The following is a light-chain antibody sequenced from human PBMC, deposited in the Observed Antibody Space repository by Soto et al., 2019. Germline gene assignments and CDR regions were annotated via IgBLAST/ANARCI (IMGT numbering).Light chain of an antibody. CDR3: QQYNNWPPMYT. V-gene: IGKV3-15*01. CDR2: GAS. J-gene: IGKJ2*01. Sequence: EIVMTQSPATLSVSPGERATPSCRASQSVSNNLAWYQQKPGQAPRLLIYGASTRATGIPARFSGSGSGTEFTLTISSLQSEDFAVYYCQQYNNWPPMYTFGQGTKLEIE. CDR1: QSVSNN.